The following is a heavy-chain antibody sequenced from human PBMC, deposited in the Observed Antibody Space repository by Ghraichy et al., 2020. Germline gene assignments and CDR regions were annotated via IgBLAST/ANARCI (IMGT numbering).Heavy chain of an antibody. J-gene: IGHJ4*02. D-gene: IGHD3-22*01. V-gene: IGHV4-59*01. CDR2: IYYSGST. Sequence: SETLSLTCTVSGGSISSYYWSWIRQPPGKGLEWIGYIYYSGSTNYNPSLKSRVTISVDTSKNQFSLKLSSVTAADTAVYYCAAHSTMYYDSSGPMGYGNFDYWGQGTLVTVSS. CDR1: GGSISSYY. CDR3: AAHSTMYYDSSGPMGYGNFDY.